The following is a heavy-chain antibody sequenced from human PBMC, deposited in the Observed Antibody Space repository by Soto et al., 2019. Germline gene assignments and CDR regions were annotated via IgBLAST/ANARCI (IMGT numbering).Heavy chain of an antibody. V-gene: IGHV4-31*01. CDR2: IYYSGST. CDR3: ARGGRRSPGMDV. CDR1: GGSISSGGYY. J-gene: IGHJ6*02. Sequence: QVQLQESGPGLVKPSQTLSLTCTVSGGSISSGGYYWSWIRQHPGKGLEWIGYIYYSGSTYYNPSLKSLVTISVDTSKKQFSLKLSSVTAADTAVYYCARGGRRSPGMDVWGQGTTVTVSS.